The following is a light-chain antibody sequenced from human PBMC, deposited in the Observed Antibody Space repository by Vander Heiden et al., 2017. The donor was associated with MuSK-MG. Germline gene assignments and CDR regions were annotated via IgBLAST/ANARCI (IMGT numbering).Light chain of an antibody. CDR2: GAS. Sequence: IQITQEPSSLSASVGDRVTITCRASQSISSYLTWYQQKPWKAPKLLIYGASSLQRGVPYRFSGSGSGTDFTLTISSLQPEDIAIYYCQQCDSTPRTFGQGTKMEIK. CDR3: QQCDSTPRT. J-gene: IGKJ2*01. V-gene: IGKV1-39*01. CDR1: QSISSY.